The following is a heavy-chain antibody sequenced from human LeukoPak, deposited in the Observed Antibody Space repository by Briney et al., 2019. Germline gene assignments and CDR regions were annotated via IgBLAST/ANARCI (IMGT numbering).Heavy chain of an antibody. V-gene: IGHV3-23*01. Sequence: GGSLRLSCAASGFTFSSYAMSWVRQAPGKGLEWVSAISGSGGSTYYADSVKGRFTISRDDSKNTLYLQMNSLRAEDTAVYYCAKDSPYYYDSSGYYQKWGQGTLVTVSS. J-gene: IGHJ4*02. CDR1: GFTFSSYA. CDR3: AKDSPYYYDSSGYYQK. CDR2: ISGSGGST. D-gene: IGHD3-22*01.